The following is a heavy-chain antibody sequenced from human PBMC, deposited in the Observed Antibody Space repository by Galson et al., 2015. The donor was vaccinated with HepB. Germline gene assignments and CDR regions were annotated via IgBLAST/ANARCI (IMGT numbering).Heavy chain of an antibody. D-gene: IGHD3-3*02. CDR2: ISSSSSYI. V-gene: IGHV3-21*01. CDR3: ARDRISSRSYAFDI. CDR1: GFTFSSYS. Sequence: SLRLSCAASGFTFSSYSMNWVRQAPGKGLEWVSSISSSSSYIYYADSVKGRFTISRDNAKNSLYLQMNSLRAEDTAVYYCARDRISSRSYAFDIWGQGTMVTVSS. J-gene: IGHJ3*02.